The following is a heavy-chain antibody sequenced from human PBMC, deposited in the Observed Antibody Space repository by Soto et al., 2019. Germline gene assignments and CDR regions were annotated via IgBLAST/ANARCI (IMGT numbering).Heavy chain of an antibody. CDR2: IHTGGKT. CDR1: GLTVTRNY. D-gene: IGHD3-10*01. J-gene: IGHJ4*02. Sequence: ELQLVESGGGLIQPGGSLRLSCAASGLTVTRNYMTWVRLAPGKGLECVSTIHTGGKTFYTDSVKGRFTVSRDASKNTVDLQMNTLGVEETAPYYCAAGGSKRVRGAIVEVCDLEFWGRGNGVTVSS. V-gene: IGHV3-53*02. CDR3: AAGGSKRVRGAIVEVCDLEF.